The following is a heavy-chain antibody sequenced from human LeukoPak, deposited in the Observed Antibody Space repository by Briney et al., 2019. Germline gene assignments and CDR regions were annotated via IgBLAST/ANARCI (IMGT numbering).Heavy chain of an antibody. Sequence: SGGSLRLSCAASGFTFSSYAMSWVRQAPGKGLEWVSTISGSGGEIYYSDSVKGRFTISRDNSKNTLYLQMNSLRAEDTAVYYCAKDSSSWHYFDYWGQGTLVTVSS. CDR1: GFTFSSYA. D-gene: IGHD6-13*01. V-gene: IGHV3-23*01. CDR3: AKDSSSWHYFDY. CDR2: ISGSGGEI. J-gene: IGHJ4*02.